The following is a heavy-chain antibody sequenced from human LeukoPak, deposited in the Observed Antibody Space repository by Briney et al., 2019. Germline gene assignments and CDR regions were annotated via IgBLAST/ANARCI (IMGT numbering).Heavy chain of an antibody. D-gene: IGHD3-10*01. CDR1: GGSISSGGYS. CDR3: ASRASGNYFDY. V-gene: IGHV4-31*03. Sequence: SQTLSLTCTVSGGSISSGGYSWSWIRQHPVKGLEWIGYIYYSGSSYYNPSLQSRVTISVEMSKNQFSLKLSSVTAADTAVYYCASRASGNYFDYWGQGTLVTVSS. J-gene: IGHJ4*02. CDR2: IYYSGSS.